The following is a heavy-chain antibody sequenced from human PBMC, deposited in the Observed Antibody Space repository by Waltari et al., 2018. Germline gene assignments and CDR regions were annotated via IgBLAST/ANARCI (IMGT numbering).Heavy chain of an antibody. CDR1: GFTFDVYA. Sequence: EVQLVESGGGLVQPGRSLRLSCAASGFTFDVYALHVVRQPPGKGLEWVSGISWNSGSIGYADSVEGRFTISRDNAKNSLFLQMNSLRAEDTALYYCAKDKSYYTSGWENAFDIWGQGTMVTVSS. D-gene: IGHD6-19*01. CDR2: ISWNSGSI. V-gene: IGHV3-9*01. CDR3: AKDKSYYTSGWENAFDI. J-gene: IGHJ3*02.